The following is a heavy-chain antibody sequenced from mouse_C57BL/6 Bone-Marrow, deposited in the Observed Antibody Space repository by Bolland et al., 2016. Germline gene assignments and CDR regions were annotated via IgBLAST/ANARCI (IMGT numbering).Heavy chain of an antibody. CDR3: AREWLLRAWFAY. J-gene: IGHJ3*01. V-gene: IGHV1-69*01. Sequence: PSDSYTNYNQKFKGKSTLTVDKSSSTAYMQISSLTSEDSAVYYCAREWLLRAWFAYWGQGTLV. D-gene: IGHD2-3*01. CDR2: PSDSYT.